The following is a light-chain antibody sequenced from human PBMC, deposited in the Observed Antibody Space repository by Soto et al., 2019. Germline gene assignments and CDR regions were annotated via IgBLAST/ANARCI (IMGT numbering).Light chain of an antibody. CDR1: QSISSY. J-gene: IGKJ1*01. V-gene: IGKV1-39*01. CDR2: AAS. CDR3: HSTWA. Sequence: DIQMTQSPSSLSASVGDRVTITCRASQSISSYLNWYQQKPGKAPKLLIYAASSLQSGVPSRFSGSGSGTEFTLTISSLQPDDFATYYCHSTWAFGQGTKVDIK.